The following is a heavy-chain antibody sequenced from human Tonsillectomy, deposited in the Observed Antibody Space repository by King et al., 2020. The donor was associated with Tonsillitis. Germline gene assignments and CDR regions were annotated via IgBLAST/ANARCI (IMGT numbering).Heavy chain of an antibody. V-gene: IGHV4-39*07. Sequence: LQLQESGPGLVKPSETLSLTCTVSGGSISSSSYYWGWIRQPPGKGLEWIGSIYYSGSTYYNPSLKSRVTISVDTSKNQFSLKLSSVTAADTAVYYCARHLHEGIRYFDWLPATDAFAIWGQGTMVTVSS. CDR3: ARHLHEGIRYFDWLPATDAFAI. CDR1: GGSISSSSYY. CDR2: IYYSGST. D-gene: IGHD3-9*01. J-gene: IGHJ3*02.